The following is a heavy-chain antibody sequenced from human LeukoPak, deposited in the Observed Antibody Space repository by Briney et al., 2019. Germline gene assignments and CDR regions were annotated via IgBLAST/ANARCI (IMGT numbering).Heavy chain of an antibody. J-gene: IGHJ4*02. D-gene: IGHD3-22*01. V-gene: IGHV3-30-3*02. Sequence: GRSLRLSCAASGFTFSSYAMHWVRQAPGKGLEWVAVISYDGSNKYYADSVKGRFTISRDNSKNTLYLQMNSLRAEDTAVYYCAKYGDESSGYYSDWGQGTLVTVSS. CDR2: ISYDGSNK. CDR3: AKYGDESSGYYSD. CDR1: GFTFSSYA.